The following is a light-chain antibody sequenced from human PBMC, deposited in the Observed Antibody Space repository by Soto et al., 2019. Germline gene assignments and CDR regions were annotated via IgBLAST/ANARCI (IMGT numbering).Light chain of an antibody. CDR3: QQRNNCPPEIT. CDR2: GAS. J-gene: IGKJ5*01. V-gene: IGKV3-11*01. CDR1: QSVASN. Sequence: SQAPLSLSAGEGXNLSCSGFQSVASNVAWYQQIPGPLPTLLIFGASSRATRIPARFSGSGSGTDSTLTISSLEPEDFAVYSCQQRNNCPPEITFGQGTRLEIK.